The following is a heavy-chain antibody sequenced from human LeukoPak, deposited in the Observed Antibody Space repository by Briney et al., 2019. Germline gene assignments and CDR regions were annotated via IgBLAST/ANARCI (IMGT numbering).Heavy chain of an antibody. CDR3: ARVPLYGDYGQIDY. CDR2: ISSSSSYI. CDR1: GFTFSSYS. Sequence: PGGSLRLSCAASGFTFSSYSMNWVRQAPGKGLEWVSSISSSSSYIYYADSVKGRFTISRDNAKNSLYLQMNSLRAEDTAVYYCARVPLYGDYGQIDYWGQGTLVTVSS. J-gene: IGHJ4*02. D-gene: IGHD4-17*01. V-gene: IGHV3-21*01.